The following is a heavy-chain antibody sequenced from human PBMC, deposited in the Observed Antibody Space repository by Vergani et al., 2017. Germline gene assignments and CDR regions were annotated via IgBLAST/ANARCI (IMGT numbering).Heavy chain of an antibody. V-gene: IGHV2-70*15. Sequence: QVTLRESGPALVKPTQTLTLTCAFSGFSLSTSGMYGNWIRQPPGKALEWLARIDWDDDRYYSTSLKTRLSISKDTSKNQVILTMTNVDPVDTATYYCARSDSRGLYIEHWGPGPLVTVSS. J-gene: IGHJ4*02. CDR2: IDWDDDR. CDR1: GFSLSTSGMY. D-gene: IGHD3-22*01. CDR3: ARSDSRGLYIEH.